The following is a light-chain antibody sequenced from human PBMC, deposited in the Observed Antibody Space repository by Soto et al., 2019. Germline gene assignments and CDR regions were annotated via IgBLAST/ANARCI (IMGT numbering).Light chain of an antibody. CDR1: QSVSSY. CDR2: DAS. CDR3: QQRRNWPSIT. Sequence: EIVLTQSPATLSLSPGERATLSCRASQSVSSYLAWYQQKPGQGPRLLIYDASSRATGIPARFSGSGSGTDFTLTISSLEPEDSAVYYCQQRRNWPSITFGQGTRLEIK. J-gene: IGKJ5*01. V-gene: IGKV3-11*01.